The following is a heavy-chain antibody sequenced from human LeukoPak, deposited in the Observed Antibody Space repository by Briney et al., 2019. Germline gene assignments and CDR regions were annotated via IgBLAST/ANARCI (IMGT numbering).Heavy chain of an antibody. Sequence: GASVKVSCKASGYTFTGYYMHWVRQAPGQGLEWMGWMNPNSGNTGYAQKFQGRVTITRNTSISTAYMELSSLRSEDTAVYYCARGNSSSSLDYWGQGTLVTVSS. CDR2: MNPNSGNT. CDR1: GYTFTGYY. D-gene: IGHD6-6*01. V-gene: IGHV1-8*03. J-gene: IGHJ4*02. CDR3: ARGNSSSSLDY.